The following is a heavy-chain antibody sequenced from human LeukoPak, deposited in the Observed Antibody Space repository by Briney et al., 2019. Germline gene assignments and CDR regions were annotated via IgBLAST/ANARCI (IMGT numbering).Heavy chain of an antibody. Sequence: SETLSLTCAVYGGSFSGYYWSWIRQPPGKGLEWIGEINHSGSTNYNPSLKSRVTISVDTSKNQFSLKLSSVTAADTAVYYCARNNIGRGYSYGSFDYWGQGTLVTVSS. D-gene: IGHD5-18*01. V-gene: IGHV4-34*01. CDR2: INHSGST. J-gene: IGHJ4*02. CDR1: GGSFSGYY. CDR3: ARNNIGRGYSYGSFDY.